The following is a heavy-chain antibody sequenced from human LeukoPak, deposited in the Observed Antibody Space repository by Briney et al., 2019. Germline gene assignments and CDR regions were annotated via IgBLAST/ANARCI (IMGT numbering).Heavy chain of an antibody. CDR3: ASPLGGLRLGELSH. D-gene: IGHD3-16*02. CDR1: GYTFTSYG. CDR2: ISAYNGNT. J-gene: IGHJ4*02. V-gene: IGHV1-18*01. Sequence: ASVKVSCKASGYTFTSYGISWVRQAPGQGLEWMGWISAYNGNTNYAQKLQGRVTMTTDTSTSTAYMELRSLRSDDTAVYYCASPLGGLRLGELSHWGRGTLVTVSS.